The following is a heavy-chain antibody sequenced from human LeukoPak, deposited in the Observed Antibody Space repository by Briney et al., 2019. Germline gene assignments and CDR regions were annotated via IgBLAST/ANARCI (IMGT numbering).Heavy chain of an antibody. CDR2: IWYDGSNK. V-gene: IGHV3-33*01. CDR3: ARDEKGATSLDY. Sequence: GGSLRLSCAASGFTFSSYDMHWVRQAPGKGLEWVAVIWYDGSNKYYADSVKGRFTISRDNSKNTLYLQMNSLRAEDTAVYYCARDEKGATSLDYWGQGTLVTVSS. CDR1: GFTFSSYD. J-gene: IGHJ4*02. D-gene: IGHD1-26*01.